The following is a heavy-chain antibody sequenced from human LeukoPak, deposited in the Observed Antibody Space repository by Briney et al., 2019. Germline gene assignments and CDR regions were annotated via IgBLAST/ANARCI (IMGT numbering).Heavy chain of an antibody. CDR2: IYWDDDK. CDR1: GFSLSTSGMG. D-gene: IGHD6-13*01. CDR3: VAIGSSWYDFDY. Sequence: ESGPTLVKPTQTLTLTCTFSGFSLSTSGMGVGWVRQPPGKALEWLALIYWDDDKRYRPSLQSRLTITKDTSKNQVVLTMTNVDPVDTGTYYCVAIGSSWYDFDYWGQGTLLTVSS. V-gene: IGHV2-5*04. J-gene: IGHJ4*02.